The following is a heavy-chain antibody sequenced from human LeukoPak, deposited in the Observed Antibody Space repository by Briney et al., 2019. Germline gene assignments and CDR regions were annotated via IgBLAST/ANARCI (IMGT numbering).Heavy chain of an antibody. CDR1: GFTVSSEY. D-gene: IGHD2-21*02. CDR3: SNSYCGGDCYSGGYFDY. J-gene: IGHJ4*02. V-gene: IGHV3-49*04. Sequence: PGGSLRLSCAASGFTVSSEYMSWVRQAPGKGLEWVGFIRSKAYGGTTEYAASVKGRFTISRDDSKSIAYLQMNSLKTEDTAVYYCSNSYCGGDCYSGGYFDYWGQGTLVTVSS. CDR2: IRSKAYGGTT.